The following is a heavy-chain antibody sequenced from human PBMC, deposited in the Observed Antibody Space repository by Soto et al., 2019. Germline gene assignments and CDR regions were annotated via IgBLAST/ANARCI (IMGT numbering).Heavy chain of an antibody. CDR3: ARDPIVLSHGGMDV. CDR1: GFTFSSYA. Sequence: QVPLVESGGGVVQPGRSLRLSCAASGFTFSSYAMHWVRQAPGKGLEWVAVISYDGSNKYYADSVKGRFTISRDNSKNTLYLQMNSLRAEDTAVYYCARDPIVLSHGGMDVWGQGTTVTVSS. D-gene: IGHD2-8*01. V-gene: IGHV3-30-3*01. CDR2: ISYDGSNK. J-gene: IGHJ6*02.